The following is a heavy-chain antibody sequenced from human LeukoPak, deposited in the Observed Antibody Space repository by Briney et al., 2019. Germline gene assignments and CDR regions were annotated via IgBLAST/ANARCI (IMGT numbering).Heavy chain of an antibody. CDR3: AKGPLPRIDY. CDR2: ISSSGSTI. Sequence: GESLRLSCAASGFSFSTYNMNWVRQAPGKGLEWVSYISSSGSTIYYADSVKGRFTISRDNSKNTLYLQMNSLRAEDTAVYYCAKGPLPRIDYWGQGTLVTVPS. J-gene: IGHJ4*02. V-gene: IGHV3-48*04. CDR1: GFSFSTYN.